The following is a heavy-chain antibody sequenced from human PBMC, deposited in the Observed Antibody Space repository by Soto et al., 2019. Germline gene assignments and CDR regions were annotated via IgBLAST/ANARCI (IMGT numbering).Heavy chain of an antibody. CDR1: EFTFSSYA. D-gene: IGHD6-13*01. V-gene: IGHV3-23*01. CDR2: ISGSGGST. Sequence: GGSLRLSCAASEFTFSSYAMSWVRQAPGKGLEWVSAISGSGGSTYYADSVKGRFTISRDTSKNTLYLQMSSLRVEDTALYYCAKSYSSNWYDYFDNWGQGALVTSPQ. CDR3: AKSYSSNWYDYFDN. J-gene: IGHJ4*02.